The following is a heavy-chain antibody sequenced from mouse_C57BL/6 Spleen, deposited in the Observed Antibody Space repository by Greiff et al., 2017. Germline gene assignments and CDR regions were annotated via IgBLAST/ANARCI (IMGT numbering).Heavy chain of an antibody. CDR2: LYPRVGST. CDR1: GYTFTSYD. CDR3: ARSGYDYEYYYAMDY. D-gene: IGHD2-4*01. J-gene: IGHJ4*01. Sequence: VQLQQSGPELVKPGASVQLSCKASGYTFTSYDLNWVKQRPGQGLAWIGRLYPRVGSTMSTEKFKGKATLTVDTSSSSAYMELHSLTSEDSAVYCCARSGYDYEYYYAMDYWGQGSSVSGSS. V-gene: IGHV1-85*01.